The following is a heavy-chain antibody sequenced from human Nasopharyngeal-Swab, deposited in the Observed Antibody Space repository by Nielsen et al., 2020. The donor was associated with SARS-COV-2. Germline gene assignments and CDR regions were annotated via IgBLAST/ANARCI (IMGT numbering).Heavy chain of an antibody. D-gene: IGHD6-13*01. J-gene: IGHJ5*02. V-gene: IGHV4-39*07. CDR2: IYYSGST. Sequence: WIRQSPGKGLEWIGSIYYSGSTYYNPSLKSRVTISVDTSKNQFSLKLSSVTAADTAVYYCASSSWDNWFDPWGQGTLVTVSS. CDR3: ASSSWDNWFDP.